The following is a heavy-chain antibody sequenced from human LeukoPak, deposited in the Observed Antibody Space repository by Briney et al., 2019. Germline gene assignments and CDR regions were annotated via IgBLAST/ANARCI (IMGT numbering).Heavy chain of an antibody. Sequence: GESLKISCKGSGYSFTNYWIGWVRQMPGKGPEWMGIIYPGDSDTRYSPSLQGQVTISVDKSISTAYLQWSSLKTSDTAMYYCAKGVSGTYYGMDVWGQGTTVTVSS. CDR3: AKGVSGTYYGMDV. V-gene: IGHV5-51*01. J-gene: IGHJ6*02. CDR2: IYPGDSDT. CDR1: GYSFTNYW. D-gene: IGHD3-10*01.